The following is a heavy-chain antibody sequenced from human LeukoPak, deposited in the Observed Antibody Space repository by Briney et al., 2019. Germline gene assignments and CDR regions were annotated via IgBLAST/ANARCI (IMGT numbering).Heavy chain of an antibody. J-gene: IGHJ6*02. Sequence: GESLKISCKGSGYSFTSYWIGWVRQMPGKGLEWMGIIYPGDSDTRYSPSFQGQVTISADKSISTAHLQWSSLKASDTAMYYCARSIAVAGYYYYGMDVWGQGTTVTVSS. D-gene: IGHD6-19*01. CDR2: IYPGDSDT. V-gene: IGHV5-51*01. CDR1: GYSFTSYW. CDR3: ARSIAVAGYYYYGMDV.